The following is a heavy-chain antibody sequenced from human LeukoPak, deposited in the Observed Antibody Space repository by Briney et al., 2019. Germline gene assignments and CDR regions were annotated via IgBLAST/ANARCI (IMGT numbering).Heavy chain of an antibody. CDR3: ARQTRDGSGSRGYSFDF. V-gene: IGHV5-51*01. J-gene: IGHJ4*02. Sequence: GESLKISCKGSGYIFTNNWIGWVRQMPGKGLEWMGIIYPGDSDTRYSPSFEGQVTISADKSTSTAYLQWSSLKASDTAMYYCARQTRDGSGSRGYSFDFWGLGTLVTVSS. D-gene: IGHD3-10*01. CDR2: IYPGDSDT. CDR1: GYIFTNNW.